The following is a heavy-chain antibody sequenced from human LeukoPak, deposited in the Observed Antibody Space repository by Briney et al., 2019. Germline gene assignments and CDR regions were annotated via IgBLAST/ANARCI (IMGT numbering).Heavy chain of an antibody. CDR3: GTLLSNGPFDY. J-gene: IGHJ4*02. Sequence: ASVKVSCKASGYTFTGYYMHWVRQAPGQGLEWMGWIYPNSGATKYEQKVQGRVTMTRDTSISTAYMELSGLRSDDTAVYYCGTLLSNGPFDYWGQGGLVTVSS. CDR2: IYPNSGAT. V-gene: IGHV1-2*02. CDR1: GYTFTGYY.